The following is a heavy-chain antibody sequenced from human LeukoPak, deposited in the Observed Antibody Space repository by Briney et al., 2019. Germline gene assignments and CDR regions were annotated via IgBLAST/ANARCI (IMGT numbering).Heavy chain of an antibody. CDR2: ISSSSSYI. V-gene: IGHV3-21*01. Sequence: GGSLRLSCAASGFTFSSYSMNWVRQAPGKGLEWVSSISSSSSYIYYADSVKGRFTISRDNAKNSLYLQMNSLRAEDTAVYYCASEGGTIFGVVSNFDYWGQGTLVTVSS. J-gene: IGHJ4*02. D-gene: IGHD3-3*01. CDR3: ASEGGTIFGVVSNFDY. CDR1: GFTFSSYS.